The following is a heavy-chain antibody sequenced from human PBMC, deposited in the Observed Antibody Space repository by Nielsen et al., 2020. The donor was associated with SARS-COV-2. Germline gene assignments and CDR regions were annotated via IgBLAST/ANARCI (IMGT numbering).Heavy chain of an antibody. J-gene: IGHJ3*02. CDR2: IWYDGSNK. CDR1: GFTFSNYD. D-gene: IGHD3-22*01. Sequence: GESLKISCAASGFTFSNYDIHWVRQAPGKGLEWVAVIWYDGSNKYYADSVKGRFTISRDNSKNTLYLQMNSLRAEDTAVYYCRGWLATFDIWGQGTLVTVSS. CDR3: RGWLATFDI. V-gene: IGHV3-33*01.